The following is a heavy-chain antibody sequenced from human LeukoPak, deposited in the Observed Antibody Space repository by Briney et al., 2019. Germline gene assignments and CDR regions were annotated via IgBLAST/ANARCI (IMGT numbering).Heavy chain of an antibody. J-gene: IGHJ6*03. V-gene: IGHV3-30*04. CDR2: ISFDGSNK. Sequence: PGRSLRLSCAASGFSFSSYTMHWVRQAPGKGLEWLAVISFDGSNKYYADSVEGRFTISRDNSKNMLYLQMSSLRTEDTAVFYCARDPYSSSSVFFYYYMNVWGKGTTVTVSS. CDR1: GFSFSSYT. D-gene: IGHD6-6*01. CDR3: ARDPYSSSSVFFYYYMNV.